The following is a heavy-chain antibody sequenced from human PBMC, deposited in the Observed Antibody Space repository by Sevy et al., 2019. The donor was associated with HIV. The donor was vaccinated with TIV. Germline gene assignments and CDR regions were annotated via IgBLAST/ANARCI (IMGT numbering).Heavy chain of an antibody. CDR1: GYTLTELS. CDR3: ATGPYYYGSGSYYNEGWFDP. CDR2: FDPEDGET. V-gene: IGHV1-24*01. D-gene: IGHD3-10*01. Sequence: ASVKVSCKVSGYTLTELSMHWVRQAPGKGLEWMGGFDPEDGETIYAQKFQGRVTMTEDTSTDTAYMELSSLRSGETAVYYCATGPYYYGSGSYYNEGWFDPWGQGTLVTVSS. J-gene: IGHJ5*02.